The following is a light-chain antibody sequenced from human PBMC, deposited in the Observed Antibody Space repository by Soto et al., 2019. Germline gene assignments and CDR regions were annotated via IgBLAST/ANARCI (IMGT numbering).Light chain of an antibody. CDR2: DAS. CDR1: QNIGSN. CDR3: QHRSSWPLT. Sequence: EIVMPPPPVTLAVSPGDRATLNCRASQNIGSNLAWYQQKPGQAPRLLIYDASNRATGIPARFSGSGSGTDFTLTISSLEPEDFAVYYCQHRSSWPLTFGGGSKVDI. J-gene: IGKJ4*01. V-gene: IGKV3-11*01.